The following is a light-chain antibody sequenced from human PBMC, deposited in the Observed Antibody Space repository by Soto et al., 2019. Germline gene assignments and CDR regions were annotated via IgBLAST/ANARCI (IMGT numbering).Light chain of an antibody. CDR1: SSDVGGYNY. Sequence: QSVLTQPASVSGSPGQSITFSCTGTSSDVGGYNYVSWYQQHPGKAPKLMIYEVSNRPSGVSNRFSGSKSGNTASLTISGLQAEDEADYYCISYTSSNTWVFGGGTKVTVL. J-gene: IGLJ3*02. CDR2: EVS. V-gene: IGLV2-14*01. CDR3: ISYTSSNTWV.